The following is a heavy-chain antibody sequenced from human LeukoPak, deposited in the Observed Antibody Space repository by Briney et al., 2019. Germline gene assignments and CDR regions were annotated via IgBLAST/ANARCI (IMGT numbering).Heavy chain of an antibody. Sequence: PSETLSLTCTVSGGSISSSSYYWGWIRQPTGKGLEWIGTIYYSGSTYYNPSLKDRVTISVDTSKNQFSLKLSSVTATDTAVYYCARLGHSVTYYVDHYYFDYWGQGTLVTVSS. CDR3: ARLGHSVTYYVDHYYFDY. D-gene: IGHD1-26*01. V-gene: IGHV4-39*01. J-gene: IGHJ4*02. CDR1: GGSISSSSYY. CDR2: IYYSGST.